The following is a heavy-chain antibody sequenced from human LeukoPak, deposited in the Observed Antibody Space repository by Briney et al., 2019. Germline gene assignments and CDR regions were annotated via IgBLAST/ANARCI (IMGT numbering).Heavy chain of an antibody. Sequence: GASVKVSCKASGYTFTGYYMHWVRQAPGQGLEWMGWINPKSGGTNYAQKFQGRVTMTRDTSISTAYMELSRLRSDDTAVYYCARDGLDSSDFDYWGQGTLVTVSS. D-gene: IGHD6-6*01. CDR1: GYTFTGYY. CDR2: INPKSGGT. CDR3: ARDGLDSSDFDY. J-gene: IGHJ4*02. V-gene: IGHV1-2*02.